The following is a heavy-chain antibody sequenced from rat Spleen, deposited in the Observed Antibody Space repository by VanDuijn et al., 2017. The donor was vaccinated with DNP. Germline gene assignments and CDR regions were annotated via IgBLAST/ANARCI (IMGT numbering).Heavy chain of an antibody. Sequence: EVHLVESGGGLVQPGRSLKLSCVTSGFTFNNYWMYWIRQAPGKGLEWVASITSSGGSTYYPDSVKGRFTISRDNAKSTLYLQMYSLRSEDMATYYCVRPDYYDGSYPHYWGQGVMVTVSS. CDR3: VRPDYYDGSYPHY. J-gene: IGHJ2*01. D-gene: IGHD1-12*02. V-gene: IGHV5-31*01. CDR2: ITSSGGST. CDR1: GFTFNNYW.